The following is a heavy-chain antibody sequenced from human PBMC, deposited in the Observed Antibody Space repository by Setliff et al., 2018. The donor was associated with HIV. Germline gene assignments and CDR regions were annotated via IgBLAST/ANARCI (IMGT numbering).Heavy chain of an antibody. CDR1: GFTVSSNY. CDR2: IYSGGST. D-gene: IGHD5-18*01. J-gene: IGHJ3*02. Sequence: HPGGSLRLSCAASGFTVSSNYMSWVRQAPGKGLEWVSVIYSGGSTYYADSVKGRFTISRDNSKNTLYLQMNSLRAEDTAVYYCARAFVDTAMGDVHSDAFDIWGQGTMVTVSS. CDR3: ARAFVDTAMGDVHSDAFDI. V-gene: IGHV3-53*01.